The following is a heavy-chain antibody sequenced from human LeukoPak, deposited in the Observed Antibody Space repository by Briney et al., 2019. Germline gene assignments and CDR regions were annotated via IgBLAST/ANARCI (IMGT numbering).Heavy chain of an antibody. V-gene: IGHV1-18*01. D-gene: IGHD3-16*02. CDR2: ISAYNGNT. CDR3: AREQSIMITFGGVIAPSDAFDI. CDR1: GYTFTSYG. Sequence: GASVKVSCKASGYTFTSYGISWVRQAPGQGLEWMGWISAYNGNTNYAQKLQGRVTMTTDTSTSTAYMELRSLRSDDTAVYYCAREQSIMITFGGVIAPSDAFDIWGQGTMVTVSS. J-gene: IGHJ3*02.